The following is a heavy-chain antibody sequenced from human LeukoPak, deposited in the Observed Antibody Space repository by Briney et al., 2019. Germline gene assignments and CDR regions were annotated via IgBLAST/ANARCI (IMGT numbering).Heavy chain of an antibody. CDR3: ARDIGSYAFDI. CDR2: ISSSSSTI. Sequence: GGSLRLSCAASGFTFSSYSMNWVRQAPGKGLEWVSYISSSSSTIYDADSVKGRFTISRDNAKNSLYLQMNSLRAEDTAVYYCARDIGSYAFDIWGQGTMVTVSS. CDR1: GFTFSSYS. J-gene: IGHJ3*02. V-gene: IGHV3-48*01. D-gene: IGHD3-10*01.